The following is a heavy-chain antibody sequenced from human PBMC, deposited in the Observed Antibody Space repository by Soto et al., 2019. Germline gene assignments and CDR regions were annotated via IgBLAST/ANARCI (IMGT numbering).Heavy chain of an antibody. V-gene: IGHV3-23*01. CDR1: GFTFSNYA. D-gene: IGHD1-1*01. J-gene: IGHJ4*02. CDR2: ISGNGGST. Sequence: PGGSLRLSCAASGFTFSNYAMSWVRQAPGKGLEWVSAISGNGGSTYYADSVKGRFTISRDNAKNTLYLQMNSLRAEDTAVYYCASPTCLTVTGPDYWGQGTLVTVSS. CDR3: ASPTCLTVTGPDY.